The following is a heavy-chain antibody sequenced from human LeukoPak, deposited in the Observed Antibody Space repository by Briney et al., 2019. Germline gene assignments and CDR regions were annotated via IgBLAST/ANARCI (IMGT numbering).Heavy chain of an antibody. CDR1: GFTFSTYG. J-gene: IGHJ1*01. D-gene: IGHD3-9*01. V-gene: IGHV3-48*02. CDR3: ARIGYDILTGPTSRYFQQ. CDR2: ISSSSSTI. Sequence: GGSLRLSCAASGFTFSTYGMNWVRQAPGKGLEWVSYISSSSSTIYYAGSVKGRFTISRDNAKNSLFLQMNSLIDDDTAVYYCARIGYDILTGPTSRYFQQWGQGTLVTVSS.